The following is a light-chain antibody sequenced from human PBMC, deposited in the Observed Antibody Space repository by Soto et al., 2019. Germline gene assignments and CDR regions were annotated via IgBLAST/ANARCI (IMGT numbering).Light chain of an antibody. J-gene: IGKJ1*01. Sequence: EIVLTQSPGTLSLSPGERATLSCRASQSVSSSYLAWYRQKPGQAPSLLIYGASRRATGIPDRFSGSWSGTYFTLTISRLGPEDFAVYYCQQYDRSPWTFGQGTKVEVK. CDR2: GAS. V-gene: IGKV3-20*01. CDR3: QQYDRSPWT. CDR1: QSVSSSY.